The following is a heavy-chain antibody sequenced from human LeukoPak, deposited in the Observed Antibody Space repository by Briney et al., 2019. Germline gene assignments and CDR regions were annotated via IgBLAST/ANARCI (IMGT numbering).Heavy chain of an antibody. Sequence: PGGSLRLSCAASGFTFSSYEMNWVRQAPGKGLEWVSYISGSGSTTYYADSVKGRFTISRDNAKNSLYLQMISLRAEDTALYFCARDLANYFDYWGQGTLVTVPS. CDR1: GFTFSSYE. CDR2: ISGSGSTT. V-gene: IGHV3-48*03. CDR3: ARDLANYFDY. J-gene: IGHJ4*02. D-gene: IGHD3-16*01.